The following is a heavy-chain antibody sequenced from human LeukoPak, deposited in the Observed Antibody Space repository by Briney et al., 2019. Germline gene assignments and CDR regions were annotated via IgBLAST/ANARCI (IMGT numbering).Heavy chain of an antibody. D-gene: IGHD2-21*02. J-gene: IGHJ3*01. V-gene: IGHV3-23*01. Sequence: GGSLRLSCAASGSTFSSNAMSWVRQAPGKGLAWVSTISGNYGSTYYADSVKGRFTISRDNFKNTVFLRMNSLRAEDTAVYYCAKVVLLLTASDAFDFWGQGTKVTVSS. CDR2: ISGNYGST. CDR3: AKVVLLLTASDAFDF. CDR1: GSTFSSNA.